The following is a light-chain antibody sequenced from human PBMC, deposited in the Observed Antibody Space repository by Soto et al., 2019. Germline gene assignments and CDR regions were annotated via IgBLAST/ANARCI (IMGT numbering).Light chain of an antibody. CDR3: QHYDIWPLT. CDR1: QSVRSN. CDR2: GAS. J-gene: IGKJ1*01. V-gene: IGKV3-15*01. Sequence: IVMTQSAATLSFSPFEIATVSCRASQSVRSNLAWFQHKLGQAPRLLIYGASTRATGIPARFSGSGSGTEFTLTISSLQSEDFAVYYCQHYDIWPLTFGQGTKVDI.